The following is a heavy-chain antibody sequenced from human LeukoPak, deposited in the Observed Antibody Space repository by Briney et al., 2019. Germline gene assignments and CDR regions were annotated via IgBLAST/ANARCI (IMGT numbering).Heavy chain of an antibody. J-gene: IGHJ6*03. V-gene: IGHV4-61*02. CDR1: GGSISSGSYY. D-gene: IGHD2-15*01. CDR2: IYTSGST. Sequence: PSETLSLTCTVSGGSISSGSYYWSWIRQPAGKGLEWIGRIYTSGSTNYNPSLKSRVTISVDTSKNQFSLKLSSVTAADTAVYYCARIMRGYCSGGSGYYYYYMDVWGKGTTVTVSS. CDR3: ARIMRGYCSGGSGYYYYYMDV.